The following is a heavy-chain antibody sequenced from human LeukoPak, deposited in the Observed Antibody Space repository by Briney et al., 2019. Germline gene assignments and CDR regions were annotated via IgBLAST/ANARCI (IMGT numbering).Heavy chain of an antibody. D-gene: IGHD3-10*01. CDR1: GFSVGSNY. J-gene: IGHJ5*02. CDR3: ARAPRWFGEFDWFDP. Sequence: GGSLRLSCAASGFSVGSNYMNWVRQAPGKGLQWISVIYGGGITYYEDSVKGRFTISRDNSKNTLYLQMNSLRAEDTAVYYCARAPRWFGEFDWFDPWGQGTLVTVSS. CDR2: IYGGGIT. V-gene: IGHV3-53*01.